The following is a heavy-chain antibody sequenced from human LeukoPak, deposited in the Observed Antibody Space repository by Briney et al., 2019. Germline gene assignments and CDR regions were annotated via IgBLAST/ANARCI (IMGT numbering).Heavy chain of an antibody. Sequence: PSETLSLTCTVSGGSISSYYWTWIRQPAGKGLEWIGRFYSTGSTNYNPSLKSRVTMSVDTSKNQFSLKLSSVTAADTAVYYCARDQYSGSLDYWGQGTLVAVSS. CDR2: FYSTGST. CDR3: ARDQYSGSLDY. CDR1: GGSISSYY. D-gene: IGHD1-26*01. V-gene: IGHV4-4*07. J-gene: IGHJ4*02.